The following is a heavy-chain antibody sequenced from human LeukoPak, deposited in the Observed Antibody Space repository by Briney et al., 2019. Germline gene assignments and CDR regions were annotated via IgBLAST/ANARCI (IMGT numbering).Heavy chain of an antibody. D-gene: IGHD2-2*01. V-gene: IGHV1-46*01. CDR3: ASEVVPAATYYYYGMDV. CDR2: INPSGGST. J-gene: IGHJ6*02. Sequence: ASVKVSCKASVYTFINYYIHWVRQAPGQGPEWMGIINPSGGSTSYAQKFQGRVTMTRDTSTSTVYMELSSLRSEDTAVYYCASEVVPAATYYYYGMDVWGQGTTVTVSS. CDR1: VYTFINYY.